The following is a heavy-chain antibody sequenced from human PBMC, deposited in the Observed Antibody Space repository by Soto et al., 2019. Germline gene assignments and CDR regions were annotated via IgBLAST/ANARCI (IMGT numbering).Heavy chain of an antibody. CDR2: MNPNSGNT. CDR1: GYTFTSYD. J-gene: IGHJ6*03. CDR3: ARAIMVRGVKRELYYYYMDV. Sequence: QVQLVQSGAEVKKPGASVKVSCKASGYTFTSYDINWVRQATGQGLEWMGWMNPNSGNTGYAQKFQGRVTMTRNTSISTAYMELSSLRSEDTAVYYCARAIMVRGVKRELYYYYMDVWGKGTTVTVSS. V-gene: IGHV1-8*01. D-gene: IGHD3-10*01.